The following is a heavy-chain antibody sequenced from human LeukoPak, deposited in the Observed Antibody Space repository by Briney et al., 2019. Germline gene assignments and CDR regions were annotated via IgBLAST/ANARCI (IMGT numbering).Heavy chain of an antibody. J-gene: IGHJ4*02. CDR1: GGSISSYY. D-gene: IGHD2-2*01. CDR2: IYYSGST. V-gene: IGHV4-59*01. CDR3: GRSQASSWQLDY. Sequence: SETLSLTCTVSGGSISSYYWSWIRQPPGKGLEWIGYIYYSGSTNYNPSLKSRLTISVDTSKNQFSLKLSSVTAADTAVYYCGRSQASSWQLDYWGQGTLVTVSS.